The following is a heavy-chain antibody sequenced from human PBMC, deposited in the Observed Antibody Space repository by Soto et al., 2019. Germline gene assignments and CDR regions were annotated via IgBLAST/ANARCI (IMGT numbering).Heavy chain of an antibody. D-gene: IGHD5-18*01. V-gene: IGHV4-30-4*01. CDR2: IYYSGST. CDR3: ARGSRGYSYGASPPGS. Sequence: SETLSLTCTVSGGSISSGDYYWSWIRQPPGKGLEWIGYIYYSGSTYYNPSLKSRVTISVDASKNQFSLKLSSVTAADAAVYYCARGSRGYSYGASPPGSWGQGTLVTVSS. J-gene: IGHJ5*02. CDR1: GGSISSGDYY.